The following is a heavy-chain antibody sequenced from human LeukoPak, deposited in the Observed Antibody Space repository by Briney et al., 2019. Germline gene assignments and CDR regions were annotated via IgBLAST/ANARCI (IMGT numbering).Heavy chain of an antibody. J-gene: IGHJ4*02. CDR3: ARDRYGGYLRPIDY. Sequence: GGSLRLSCAASGFTFRSYWMSWVRKAPGKGLEWVANIKQDGSEKYYVDSVKGRFTISRDNAKNSLYLQMNSLRAEDTAVYYCARDRYGGYLRPIDYWGQGTLVTVSS. CDR1: GFTFRSYW. V-gene: IGHV3-7*01. D-gene: IGHD5-12*01. CDR2: IKQDGSEK.